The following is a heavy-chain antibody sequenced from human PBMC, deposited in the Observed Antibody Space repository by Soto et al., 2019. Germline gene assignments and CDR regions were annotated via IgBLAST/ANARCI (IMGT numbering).Heavy chain of an antibody. Sequence: GGSLRLSCAASGFTFDDYTMHWVRQAPGKGLEWVSLISWDGGSTYYADSVKGRFTISRDNSKSSLYLQMNSLRTEDTALYYCAKDIGQDYGDYGRSGYYYYGMDVWGQGTTVTVSS. CDR3: AKDIGQDYGDYGRSGYYYYGMDV. D-gene: IGHD4-17*01. V-gene: IGHV3-43*01. CDR1: GFTFDDYT. CDR2: ISWDGGST. J-gene: IGHJ6*02.